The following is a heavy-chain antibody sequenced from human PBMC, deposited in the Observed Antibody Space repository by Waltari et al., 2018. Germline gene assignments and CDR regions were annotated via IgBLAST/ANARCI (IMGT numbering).Heavy chain of an antibody. J-gene: IGHJ4*02. CDR1: GGSISSHY. Sequence: QVQLQESGPGLVKPSETLSLTCTVSGGSISSHYWSWIRQPPGKGLEWIGYIYYSGSTNYHPSLKSRVTISVDTSKNQFSLKLSSVTAADTAVYYCARQQLVPLPFDYWGQGTLVTVSS. D-gene: IGHD6-13*01. CDR3: ARQQLVPLPFDY. V-gene: IGHV4-59*11. CDR2: IYYSGST.